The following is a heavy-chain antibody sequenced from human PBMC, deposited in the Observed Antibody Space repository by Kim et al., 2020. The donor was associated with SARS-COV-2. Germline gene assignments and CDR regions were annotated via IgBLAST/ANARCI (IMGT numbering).Heavy chain of an antibody. CDR2: FYPGYSDS. J-gene: IGHJ4*02. CDR3: ARSAGPYDYHFDY. Sequence: GESLKISCKGSEYNFANYWIGWVRQMPGKGLDWMGMFYPGYSDSRYSPFFQGPVTISADKSTTTAYLQWSSLKASDTAMYYCARSAGPYDYHFDYWGQGT. D-gene: IGHD3-10*01. V-gene: IGHV5-51*01. CDR1: EYNFANYW.